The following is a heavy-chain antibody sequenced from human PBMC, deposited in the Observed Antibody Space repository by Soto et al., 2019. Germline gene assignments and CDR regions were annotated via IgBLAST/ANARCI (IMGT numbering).Heavy chain of an antibody. J-gene: IGHJ6*02. CDR2: IYYSGNT. D-gene: IGHD2-21*01. V-gene: IGHV4-39*01. Sequence: PSETLSLTCTVSGGSISSSSYYWGWIRQPPGKGLEWIGSIYYSGNTYYNPSLKSRVTISVDTSKNQFSLKLSSVTAADTAVYYCARHGDSYYYYGMDVWGQGTTVTVSS. CDR3: ARHGDSYYYYGMDV. CDR1: GGSISSSSYY.